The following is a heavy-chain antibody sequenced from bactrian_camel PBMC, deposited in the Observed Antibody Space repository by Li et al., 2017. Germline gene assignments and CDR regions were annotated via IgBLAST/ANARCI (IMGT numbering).Heavy chain of an antibody. CDR1: GFTFSKYD. D-gene: IGHD6*01. CDR2: IHSGGRTA. CDR3: GTDPLEVVADNREGDNY. V-gene: IGHV3S40*01. Sequence: DVQLVESGGGLVQPGGSLRLSCTASGFTFSKYDMSWVRQAPGKRLEWVSGIHSGGRTAFYADSVKGRFTISRDDAKNTLDLQMHDLKTDDTAVYYCGTDPLEVVADNREGDNYWGQGTQVTVS. J-gene: IGHJ4*01.